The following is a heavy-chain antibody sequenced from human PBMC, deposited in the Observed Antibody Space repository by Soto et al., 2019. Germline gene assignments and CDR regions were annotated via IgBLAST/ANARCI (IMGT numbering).Heavy chain of an antibody. CDR2: ISYDGSNK. CDR3: AREFGYCSGGSCPYYYYYGMDV. Sequence: PGGSPRLSCAASGFTFSSYAMHWVRQAPGKGLEWVAVISYDGSNKYYADSVKGRFTISRDNSKNTLYLQMNSLRAEDTAVYYCAREFGYCSGGSCPYYYYYGMDVWGQGTTVTV. J-gene: IGHJ6*02. CDR1: GFTFSSYA. V-gene: IGHV3-30-3*01. D-gene: IGHD2-15*01.